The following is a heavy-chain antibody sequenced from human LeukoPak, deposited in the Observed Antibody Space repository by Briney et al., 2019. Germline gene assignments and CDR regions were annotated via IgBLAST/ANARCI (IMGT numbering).Heavy chain of an antibody. CDR3: AISGSSYNNDFDY. CDR2: IIPIFGTA. Sequence: ASVKVSCKASRGIFSSYVISWVRQAPGQGLEWMGGIIPIFGTANYAQKFQGRVTITADESTSTAYVELSSLRSEDTAEYYCAISGSSYNNDFDYWGQGTLVTVSS. CDR1: RGIFSSYV. J-gene: IGHJ4*02. V-gene: IGHV1-69*13. D-gene: IGHD3-10*01.